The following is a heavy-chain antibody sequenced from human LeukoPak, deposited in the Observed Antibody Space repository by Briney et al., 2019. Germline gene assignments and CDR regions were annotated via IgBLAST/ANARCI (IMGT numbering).Heavy chain of an antibody. CDR2: IKSKTYAATT. J-gene: IGHJ4*02. CDR1: GFTFGDYA. V-gene: IGHV3-49*04. Sequence: GGSLRLSCTASGFTFGDYAQSWVRQAPGKGLEWVGFIKSKTYAATTEYAASVAGRFTISRDDSKNIAHLQMNSLKTEDTAVYYCTRHLAFEELPIDDGGQGILVTVSS. CDR3: TRHLAFEELPIDD. D-gene: IGHD3-10*01.